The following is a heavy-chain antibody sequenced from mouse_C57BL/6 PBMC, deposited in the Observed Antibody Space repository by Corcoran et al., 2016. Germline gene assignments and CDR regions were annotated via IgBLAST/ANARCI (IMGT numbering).Heavy chain of an antibody. CDR3: ARHYYAMDY. J-gene: IGHJ4*01. V-gene: IGHV9-3*01. CDR2: INTYSGVP. Sequence: QIQLVQSGPELKKPGETVMISCKASGYTFTTYGMSWVKQAPGKGLKWMGWINTYSGVPTYADDFKGRFAFSLETSASTAYLQINNLKNEDTATYFCARHYYAMDYWGQGTSVTVSS. CDR1: GYTFTTYG.